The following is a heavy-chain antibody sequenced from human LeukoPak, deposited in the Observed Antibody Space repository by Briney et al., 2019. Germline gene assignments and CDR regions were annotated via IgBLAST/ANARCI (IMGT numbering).Heavy chain of an antibody. V-gene: IGHV4-59*01. CDR1: GGSISGFF. J-gene: IGHJ5*02. CDR2: IYYSGTT. Sequence: SETLPLTCTVSGGSISGFFWSWTRQSPGKGLEYIGYIYYSGTTDYNPTLKSRVSMSVDTSKNQFFLNLTSVTAADTAIYYCARVGYGSGSWGWFDPWGQGTLVTVSS. CDR3: ARVGYGSGSWGWFDP. D-gene: IGHD3-10*01.